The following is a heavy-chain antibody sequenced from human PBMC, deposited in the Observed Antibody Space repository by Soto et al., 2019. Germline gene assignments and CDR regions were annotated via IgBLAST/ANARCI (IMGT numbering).Heavy chain of an antibody. CDR3: ARVGLIAVAGWGFDY. V-gene: IGHV1-18*01. D-gene: IGHD6-19*01. CDR1: GYTFTSYG. CDR2: ISAYNGNT. J-gene: IGHJ4*02. Sequence: QVQLVQSGAEVKKPGASVKVSCKASGYTFTSYGISWVRQAPGQGLEWMGWISAYNGNTNYAQKLQGRVTMTTDTSKMTAYMELRSRRSDDTAVYYCARVGLIAVAGWGFDYWGQGTLVTVSS.